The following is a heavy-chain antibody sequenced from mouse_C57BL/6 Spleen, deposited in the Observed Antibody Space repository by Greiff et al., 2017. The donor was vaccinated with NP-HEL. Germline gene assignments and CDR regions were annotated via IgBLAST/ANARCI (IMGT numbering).Heavy chain of an antibody. CDR2: IYPGGGYT. D-gene: IGHD1-1*01. Sequence: VKVVESGAELVRPGTSVKMSCKASGYTFTNYWIGWAKQRPGHGLEWIGDIYPGGGYTNYNEKFKGKATLTADKSSSTAYMQFSSLTSEDSAIYYCARYGGSSYYFDYWGQGTTLTVSS. CDR1: GYTFTNYW. V-gene: IGHV1-63*01. CDR3: ARYGGSSYYFDY. J-gene: IGHJ2*01.